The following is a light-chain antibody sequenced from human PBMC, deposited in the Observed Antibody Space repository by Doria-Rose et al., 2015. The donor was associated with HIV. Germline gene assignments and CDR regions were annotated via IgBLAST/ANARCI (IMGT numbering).Light chain of an antibody. CDR2: EDT. CDR1: KLGSKF. Sequence: SPGQTASITCSGDKLGSKFVSWYQQKPGQSPVLVISEDTKRPSGIPERFSGSNSGNTATLTISGTQAMDEADYYCQAWDTSTAVFGTGTKVTVL. CDR3: QAWDTSTAV. J-gene: IGLJ1*01. V-gene: IGLV3-1*01.